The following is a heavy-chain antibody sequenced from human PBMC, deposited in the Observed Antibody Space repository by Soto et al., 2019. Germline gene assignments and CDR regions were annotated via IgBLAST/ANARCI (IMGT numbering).Heavy chain of an antibody. CDR3: ARAVYSSGWYEN. D-gene: IGHD6-19*01. CDR1: GGSISSGGYY. CDR2: IYYSGST. J-gene: IGHJ4*02. V-gene: IGHV4-31*03. Sequence: PSETLSLTCTVSGGSISSGGYYWSWIRQHPGKGLEWIGYIYYSGSTYYNPSLKSRVTISVDTSKNQFSLKLSSVTAADTAVYYCARAVYSSGWYENWGQGTLVTVSS.